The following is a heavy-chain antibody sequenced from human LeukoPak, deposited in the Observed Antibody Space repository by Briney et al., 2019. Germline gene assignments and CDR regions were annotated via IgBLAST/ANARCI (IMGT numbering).Heavy chain of an antibody. D-gene: IGHD3-22*01. CDR2: ISYDGSNK. CDR3: ARDSYYYDSSGYYVPYYFDY. J-gene: IGHJ4*02. V-gene: IGHV3-30-3*01. Sequence: GRSLRLSCAASGFTFSSYAMHWVRQAPGKGLEWVAVISYDGSNKYYANSVKGRFTISRDNSKNTLFLQMSSLRAEDTAVYYCARDSYYYDSSGYYVPYYFDYWGQGTLVTVSS. CDR1: GFTFSSYA.